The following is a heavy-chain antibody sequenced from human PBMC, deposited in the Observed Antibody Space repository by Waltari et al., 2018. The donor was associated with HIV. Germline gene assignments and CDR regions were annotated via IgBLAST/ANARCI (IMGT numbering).Heavy chain of an antibody. J-gene: IGHJ4*02. CDR2: ISSSGSTI. CDR1: GFTFSTYE. Sequence: EVQVVESGGGLVQPGGSLRLSCAASGFTFSTYEMNWVRQAQGKGREWVSYISSSGSTIYYADSVKGRFTISRDNAKNSLYLQMNSLRAEDTAVYFCARDGSSYYGLDYWGRGTLVTVSS. D-gene: IGHD1-26*01. CDR3: ARDGSSYYGLDY. V-gene: IGHV3-48*03.